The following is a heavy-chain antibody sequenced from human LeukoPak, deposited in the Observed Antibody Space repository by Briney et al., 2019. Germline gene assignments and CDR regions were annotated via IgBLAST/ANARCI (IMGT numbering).Heavy chain of an antibody. CDR2: TFYRSNWYD. Sequence: PSQTLSLTCAISGDSVSSNTAAWNWIRQSPSRGLEWLGRTFYRSNWYDDYAASVKRRITINPDTSKNQFSLHLKSVTPEDTAVYYCAREVAGTWAFDIWGQGTRVTVSS. D-gene: IGHD6-19*01. V-gene: IGHV6-1*01. CDR3: AREVAGTWAFDI. J-gene: IGHJ3*02. CDR1: GDSVSSNTAA.